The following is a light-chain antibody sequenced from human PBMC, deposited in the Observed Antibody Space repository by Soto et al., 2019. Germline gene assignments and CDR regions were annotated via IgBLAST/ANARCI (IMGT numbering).Light chain of an antibody. CDR3: QQSYTTPLT. Sequence: EIVLTQSPGTLSLSPGERATLSCRASQSVSNNYLAWYQQKPGQAPRLLIYGASNRATGIPDRFSGSGSGTDFTLTISRLEPEDFATHYCQQSYTTPLTFGGGTKVDIK. CDR1: QSVSNNY. V-gene: IGKV3-20*01. J-gene: IGKJ4*01. CDR2: GAS.